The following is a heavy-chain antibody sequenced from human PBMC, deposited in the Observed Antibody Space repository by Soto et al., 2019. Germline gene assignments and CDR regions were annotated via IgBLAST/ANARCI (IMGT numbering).Heavy chain of an antibody. CDR3: AKDIRGGWDLLNSFVY. CDR1: GFTFDDYA. CDR2: ISRNSGSI. V-gene: IGHV3-9*03. D-gene: IGHD1-26*01. J-gene: IGHJ4*02. Sequence: EVQLVESGGGLVQPGRSLRLSCAASGFTFDDYAMHWVRQAPGNGLAWVSGISRNSGSIGYADSVKGRFTISRDNATNSLYLQMNSLRAEDMALYYCAKDIRGGWDLLNSFVYWGQGTLVVFSS.